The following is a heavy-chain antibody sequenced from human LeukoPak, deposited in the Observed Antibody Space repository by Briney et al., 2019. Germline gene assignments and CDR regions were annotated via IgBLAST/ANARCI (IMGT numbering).Heavy chain of an antibody. CDR2: IIPIFGTA. J-gene: IGHJ4*02. D-gene: IGHD7-27*01. CDR3: ARYWGD. Sequence: ASVKVSCKASGYTFTSHDINWVRQATGQGLEWMGGIIPIFGTANYAQKFQGRVTITADESTSTAYMELSSLRSEDTAVYYCARYWGDWGQGTLVTVSS. CDR1: GYTFTSHD. V-gene: IGHV1-69*13.